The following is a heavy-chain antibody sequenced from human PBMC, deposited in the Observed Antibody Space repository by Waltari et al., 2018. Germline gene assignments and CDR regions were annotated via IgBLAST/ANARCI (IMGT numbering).Heavy chain of an antibody. Sequence: QITLKESGPTLVKPTQTLTLTCTFSGFSPTSTEVGWAWIRQPPGRVMEWLTVIYGDDEQHFSRSLRSRLSISRDTARDQVVLTMTNMDAGDTATYYCAHRLKRYAGWGYFDYWGQGALVAVSS. CDR3: AHRLKRYAGWGYFDY. V-gene: IGHV2-5*02. CDR2: IYGDDEQ. CDR1: GFSPTSTEVG. J-gene: IGHJ4*02. D-gene: IGHD6-19*01.